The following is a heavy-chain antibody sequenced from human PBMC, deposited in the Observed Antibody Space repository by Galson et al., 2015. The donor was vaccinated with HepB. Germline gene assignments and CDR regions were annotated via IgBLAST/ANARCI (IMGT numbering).Heavy chain of an antibody. CDR2: ISGSSSTI. V-gene: IGHV3-11*01. CDR3: AGQYYYESSGYLEGGY. CDR1: GFTFTDYY. D-gene: IGHD3-22*01. J-gene: IGHJ4*02. Sequence: SLRLSCAASGFTFTDYYMSWVRQAPGKGLEWLSFISGSSSTIYYADSVKGRFTISRDNAKNSLYLQMDSLRAEDTAVYYCAGQYYYESSGYLEGGYWGQGTLVTVSS.